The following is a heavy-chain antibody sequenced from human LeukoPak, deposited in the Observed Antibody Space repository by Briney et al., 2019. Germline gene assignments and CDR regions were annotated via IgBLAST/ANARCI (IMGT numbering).Heavy chain of an antibody. D-gene: IGHD6-13*01. V-gene: IGHV3-21*04. CDR1: GFTFSDYY. J-gene: IGHJ4*02. Sequence: GGSLRLSCAASGFTFSDYYMNWVRQAPGKGLEWVSSISRTTRYIYYADSVKGRFTISRDNSKNTLYLQMNSLRAEDTAVYYCAKDGGTGRIAAPGADYWGQGTLVTVSS. CDR3: AKDGGTGRIAAPGADY. CDR2: ISRTTRYI.